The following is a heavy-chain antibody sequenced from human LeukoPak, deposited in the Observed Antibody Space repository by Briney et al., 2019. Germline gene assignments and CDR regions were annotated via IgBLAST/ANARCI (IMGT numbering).Heavy chain of an antibody. D-gene: IGHD2-8*01. Sequence: PSETLSLTCTVSGGSISSSSYYWGWIRQPPGKGLEWIGSIYYSGSTYYNPSLKSRVTISVDTSKNQFSLKLSSVTAADTAVYYCARAQYCTNGVCYTNGWFDPWGQGTLATVSS. CDR2: IYYSGST. CDR3: ARAQYCTNGVCYTNGWFDP. V-gene: IGHV4-39*07. CDR1: GGSISSSSYY. J-gene: IGHJ5*02.